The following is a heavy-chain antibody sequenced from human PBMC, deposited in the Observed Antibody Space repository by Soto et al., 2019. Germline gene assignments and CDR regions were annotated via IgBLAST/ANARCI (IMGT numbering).Heavy chain of an antibody. CDR1: GSRFSNYV. CDR2: IIPIFNST. J-gene: IGHJ4*02. CDR3: AREGRGKKAGYNGLVSLGY. Sequence: QVQLVQSGAEVKTPGSSLKVSCKVSGSRFSNYVISWVRQAPGHGLEWLGRIIPIFNSTKYAQSFQGRVTLTADKSPGTASLELSSLKSDDTAVYYWAREGRGKKAGYNGLVSLGYWGQGTLVTVPS. V-gene: IGHV1-69*06. D-gene: IGHD2-2*02.